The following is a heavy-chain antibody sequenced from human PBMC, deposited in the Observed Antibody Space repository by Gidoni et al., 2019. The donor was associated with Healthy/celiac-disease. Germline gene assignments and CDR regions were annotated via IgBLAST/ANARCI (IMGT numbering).Heavy chain of an antibody. Sequence: QVQLVQSGAEVKKPGASVKVSCKASGYTFTSYDINWVRQATGQGLEWMGWMNPNSGNTGYAQKFQGRVTMTRNTSISTAYMELSSLRSEDTAVYYCASRTYSSSWYSRWNYYYGMDVWGQGTTVTVSS. J-gene: IGHJ6*02. CDR3: ASRTYSSSWYSRWNYYYGMDV. D-gene: IGHD6-13*01. V-gene: IGHV1-8*01. CDR1: GYTFTSYD. CDR2: MNPNSGNT.